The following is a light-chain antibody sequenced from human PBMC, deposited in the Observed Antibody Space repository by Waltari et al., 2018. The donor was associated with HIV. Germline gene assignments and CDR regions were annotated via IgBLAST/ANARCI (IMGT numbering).Light chain of an antibody. Sequence: QSMLTQPPSASGTPGQRVTISCSGSSSNIGRNTVNWYQQLPGTDPKLLIYSSNHRPSGVPDRFSGSKSGTSASLAISGLQSEDEADYYCATWDDSLNGRVFGGGTKLTVL. CDR1: SSNIGRNT. V-gene: IGLV1-44*01. CDR2: SSN. J-gene: IGLJ3*02. CDR3: ATWDDSLNGRV.